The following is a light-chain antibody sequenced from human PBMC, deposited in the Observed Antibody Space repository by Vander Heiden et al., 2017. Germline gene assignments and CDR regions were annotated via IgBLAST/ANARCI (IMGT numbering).Light chain of an antibody. V-gene: IGLV2-14*03. Sequence: QSAPTSPASVSASAGQSLTISGTGTNNDIGVDHFVSWFQQHPGKAPKLIIFDSVNRPSGVSDRFSGSRSGDTASLTITGLQAEDEAHYYCPAYTKRSSVLFGGGTRVTVL. CDR1: NNDIGVDHF. J-gene: IGLJ2*01. CDR3: PAYTKRSSVL. CDR2: DSV.